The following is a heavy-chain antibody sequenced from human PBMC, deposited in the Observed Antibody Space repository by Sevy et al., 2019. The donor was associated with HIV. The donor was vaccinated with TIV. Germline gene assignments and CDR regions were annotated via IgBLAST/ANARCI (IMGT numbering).Heavy chain of an antibody. Sequence: GGSLRLSCAASGFTFSSYAMSWVRQAPGKGLEWVSAISDSGGSTYYADSVKGRFTISRDNSKNTLYLQMNSLRAEDTAVYYCATRGGLGYCSGGSCLYMDAFDIWGQGTMVTVSS. D-gene: IGHD2-15*01. CDR3: ATRGGLGYCSGGSCLYMDAFDI. CDR1: GFTFSSYA. J-gene: IGHJ3*02. V-gene: IGHV3-23*01. CDR2: ISDSGGST.